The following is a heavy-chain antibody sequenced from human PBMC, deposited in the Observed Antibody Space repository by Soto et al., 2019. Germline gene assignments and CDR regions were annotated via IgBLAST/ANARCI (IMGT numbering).Heavy chain of an antibody. D-gene: IGHD3-22*01. J-gene: IGHJ6*04. Sequence: QVHLVQSGAEVKKPGASVKVSCKASGYSFNNYGISWVRQAPGQGLEWRGWIAAYNGNTNYAQKFQGRVTMTTDTSTSTAYMELRSLRSDDTAVYYCARDDHDFYYYLNMDVWGEGTTVTVSS. V-gene: IGHV1-18*01. CDR1: GYSFNNYG. CDR3: ARDDHDFYYYLNMDV. CDR2: IAAYNGNT.